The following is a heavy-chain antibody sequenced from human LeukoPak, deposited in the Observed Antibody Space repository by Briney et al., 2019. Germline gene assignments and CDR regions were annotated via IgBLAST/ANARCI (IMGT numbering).Heavy chain of an antibody. CDR1: GYTLTELS. CDR3: ATAVLTTVTGDYLYYYGMDV. J-gene: IGHJ6*02. CDR2: SDPEDGET. Sequence: ASVKVPCKVSGYTLTELSMHWVRQAPGKGLEWMGGSDPEDGETIYAQKFQGRVTMTEDTSTDTAYMELSSLRSEDTAVYYCATAVLTTVTGDYLYYYGMDVWGQGTTVTVSS. D-gene: IGHD4-17*01. V-gene: IGHV1-24*01.